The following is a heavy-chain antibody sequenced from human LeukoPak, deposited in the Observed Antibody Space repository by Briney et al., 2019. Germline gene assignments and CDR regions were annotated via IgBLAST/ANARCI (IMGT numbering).Heavy chain of an antibody. D-gene: IGHD3-22*01. V-gene: IGHV3-23*01. CDR1: GFTFSPYA. J-gene: IGHJ4*02. Sequence: GGSLRLSCAASGFTFSPYAMSWVRQAPGKGLEWVSTITGSGASTYYADSVRGRFTISRDTSKNTLYLQMNSLRAEDTAVYYCARGGKFYYDSSGYPGDYWGQGTLVTVSS. CDR3: ARGGKFYYDSSGYPGDY. CDR2: ITGSGAST.